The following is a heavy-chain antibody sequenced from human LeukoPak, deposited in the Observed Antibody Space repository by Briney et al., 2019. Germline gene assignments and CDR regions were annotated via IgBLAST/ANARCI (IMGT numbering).Heavy chain of an antibody. Sequence: SVKVSCKASGYTFTGYYMHWVRQAPGQGLEWMGRINPNSGGTDYAQKFQGRVTMTRDTSISTAYMELSRLRSDDTAVYYCARDGEYCSSTSCPNNWFDPWGQGTLVTVSS. J-gene: IGHJ5*02. CDR2: INPNSGGT. CDR3: ARDGEYCSSTSCPNNWFDP. D-gene: IGHD2-2*01. CDR1: GYTFTGYY. V-gene: IGHV1-2*06.